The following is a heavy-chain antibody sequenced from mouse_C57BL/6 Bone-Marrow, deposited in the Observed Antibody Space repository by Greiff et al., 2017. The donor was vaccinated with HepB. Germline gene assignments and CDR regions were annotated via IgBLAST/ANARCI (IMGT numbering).Heavy chain of an antibody. D-gene: IGHD4-1*01. CDR1: GFTFSSYA. Sequence: VQLKESGEGLVKPGGSLKLSCAASGFTFSSYAMSWVRQTPEKRLEWVAYISSGGDYIYYADTVKGRFTISRDNARNTLYLQMSSLKSEDTAMYYCTREAGVSWFAYWGQGTLVTVSA. J-gene: IGHJ3*01. CDR3: TREAGVSWFAY. CDR2: ISSGGDYI. V-gene: IGHV5-9-1*02.